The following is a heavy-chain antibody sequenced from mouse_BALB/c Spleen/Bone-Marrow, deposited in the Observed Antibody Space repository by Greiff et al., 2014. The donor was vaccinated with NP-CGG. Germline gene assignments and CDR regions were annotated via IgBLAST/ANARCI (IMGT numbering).Heavy chain of an antibody. J-gene: IGHJ2*01. Sequence: VHVKQSGTDLVKPGASVKLSCTASGFNIKDTYMHWVKQRPEQGLDWIRRIDPASGNIQYDPKFQGRAAITADTSSNTAYLQLSSLTSEDTAVYYCASLTGTFDYWGQGTPLTVSS. CDR1: GFNIKDTY. CDR2: IDPASGNI. D-gene: IGHD4-1*01. CDR3: ASLTGTFDY. V-gene: IGHV14-3*02.